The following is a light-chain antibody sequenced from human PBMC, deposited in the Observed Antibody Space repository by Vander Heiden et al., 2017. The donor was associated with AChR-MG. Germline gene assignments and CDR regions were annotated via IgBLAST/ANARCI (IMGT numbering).Light chain of an antibody. V-gene: IGLV1-51*01. J-gene: IGLJ3*02. CDR3: GTGDGSVSGWV. Sequence: QSVLPPPPSVSPAPGQKVTTTLSGGGTNIGKNFLTWYRQGPGTAPRLIIYENNKRPSGIPGRFSGSKSGTSATLGITGLQTGEEADYYCGTGDGSVSGWVFGGGTKV. CDR2: ENN. CDR1: GTNIGKNF.